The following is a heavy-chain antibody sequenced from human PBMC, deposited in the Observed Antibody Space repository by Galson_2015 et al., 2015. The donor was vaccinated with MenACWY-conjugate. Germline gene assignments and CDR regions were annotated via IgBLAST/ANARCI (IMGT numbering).Heavy chain of an antibody. V-gene: IGHV3-15*01. J-gene: IGHJ6*03. CDR1: AFTFSNAY. CDR3: TTHKPDSWGGLLFHFYMDV. D-gene: IGHD2-21*01. Sequence: SLRLSCAGSAFTFSNAYMSWVRQAPGKGLEWVGRIKSQTDGGKIDYAAPVKGRFTISGDDSKNTLYLQMNSLEIEDTAVYYCTTHKPDSWGGLLFHFYMDVWGKGTTVTVSS. CDR2: IKSQTDGGKI.